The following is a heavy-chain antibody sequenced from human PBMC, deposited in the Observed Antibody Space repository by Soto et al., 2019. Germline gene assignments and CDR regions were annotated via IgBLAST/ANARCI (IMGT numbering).Heavy chain of an antibody. CDR2: IWYDGSNK. Sequence: QVQLVESGGGVVQPGRSLRLSCAASGFTFSSYGMHWVRQAPGKGLEWVAVIWYDGSNKYYADSVKGRFTISRDNYKNTLYLQMNSLRAEDTAVYYCARDYYGSGSYFGFDPWGQGTLVTVSS. J-gene: IGHJ5*02. D-gene: IGHD3-10*01. CDR1: GFTFSSYG. V-gene: IGHV3-33*01. CDR3: ARDYYGSGSYFGFDP.